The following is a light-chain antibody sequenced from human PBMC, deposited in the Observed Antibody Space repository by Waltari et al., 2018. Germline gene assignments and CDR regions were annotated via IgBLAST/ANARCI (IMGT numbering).Light chain of an antibody. V-gene: IGLV1-40*01. J-gene: IGLJ2*01. Sequence: QPPSVSGAPGQRVTISCTGSSSNIGAGYDVHWYQQLPGTAPKLLIYGNSNRPSGVPDRFSGSKSGTSASLAITGLQAEDEADYYCQSYDSSLSEVVFGGGTKLTVL. CDR3: QSYDSSLSEVV. CDR1: SSNIGAGYD. CDR2: GNS.